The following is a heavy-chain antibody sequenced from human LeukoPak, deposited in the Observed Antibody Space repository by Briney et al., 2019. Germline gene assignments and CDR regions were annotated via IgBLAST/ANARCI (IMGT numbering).Heavy chain of an antibody. D-gene: IGHD3-22*01. CDR2: ISAYNGNT. Sequence: GASVKVSCKASGYTFTSYGISWVRQAPGQGLEWMGWISAYNGNTNYAQKLQGRVTMTTDTSTSTAYMEPRSLRSDDTAVYYCARDLSYDSSGYYRNDAFDIWGQGTMVTVSS. CDR3: ARDLSYDSSGYYRNDAFDI. CDR1: GYTFTSYG. V-gene: IGHV1-18*01. J-gene: IGHJ3*02.